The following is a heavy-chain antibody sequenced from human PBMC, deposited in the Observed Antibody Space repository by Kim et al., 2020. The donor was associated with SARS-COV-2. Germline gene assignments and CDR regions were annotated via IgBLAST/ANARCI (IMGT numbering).Heavy chain of an antibody. CDR3: AREGVHYDILTGVYYYYGMDV. J-gene: IGHJ6*02. Sequence: SETLSLTCTVSGGSISSGSYYWSWIRQPAGKGLEWIGRIYTSGRTNYNPSLKSRVTISVDTSKNQFSLKLSSVTAADTAVYYCAREGVHYDILTGVYYYYGMDVWGRGTTVTVSS. CDR2: IYTSGRT. D-gene: IGHD3-9*01. V-gene: IGHV4-61*02. CDR1: GGSISSGSYY.